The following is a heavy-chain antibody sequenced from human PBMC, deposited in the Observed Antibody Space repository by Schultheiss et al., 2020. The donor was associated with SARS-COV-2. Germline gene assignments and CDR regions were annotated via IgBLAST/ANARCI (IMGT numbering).Heavy chain of an antibody. CDR3: ARLISWLHSFDY. J-gene: IGHJ4*02. Sequence: LKLSCAASGFTFSSYGMHWVRQAPGKGLEWVAVISYDGSNKYYADSVKGRFTISRENAKNSLYLQMNSLRAEDTAVYYCARLISWLHSFDYWGQGTLVTVSS. V-gene: IGHV3-30*03. CDR2: ISYDGSNK. D-gene: IGHD5-12*01. CDR1: GFTFSSYG.